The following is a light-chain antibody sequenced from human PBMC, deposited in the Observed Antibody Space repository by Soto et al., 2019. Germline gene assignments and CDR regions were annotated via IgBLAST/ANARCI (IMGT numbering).Light chain of an antibody. CDR2: DAS. CDR3: QQRSNWPRT. J-gene: IGKJ1*01. CDR1: QSVSSY. V-gene: IGKV3-11*01. Sequence: DIVLTQSPATLSLSPGERATLSCRASQSVSSYLAWYQQKPGQAPRLLIYDASNRATGIPARFSGSGSGTDFTLTISSLEPEDFAVYYCQQRSNWPRTFGQGTKVAIK.